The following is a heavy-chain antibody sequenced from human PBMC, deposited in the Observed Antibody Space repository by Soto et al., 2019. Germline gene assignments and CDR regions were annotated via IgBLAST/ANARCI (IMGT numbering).Heavy chain of an antibody. CDR2: IGSGGDET. CDR1: GLPFNDAW. CDR3: AKDRRSYNSVWDPFDF. D-gene: IGHD1-20*01. Sequence: GGSLRLSCAVSGLPFNDAWFSWVRQAPGKGLEWVSGIGSGGDETYYADSVKGRFIISRDDSKNTLFLQLSSLSAEDSARYYCAKDRRSYNSVWDPFDFWGLGTVVTVSS. V-gene: IGHV3-23*01. J-gene: IGHJ3*01.